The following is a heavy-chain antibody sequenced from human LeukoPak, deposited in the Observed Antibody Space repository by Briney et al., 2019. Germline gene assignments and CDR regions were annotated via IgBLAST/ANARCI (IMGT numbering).Heavy chain of an antibody. CDR1: GFTFNSHG. Sequence: GGSLRLSCAASGFTFNSHGMHWVRQAPGKGLEWVAVISDDGNNEKYADSVKGRFTVSRDNSRNTLYLQMNSLRAEDTAVYYCARDTASSYYDSTGYYYFAYWGQGTLVTVSS. V-gene: IGHV3-30*03. J-gene: IGHJ4*02. CDR2: ISDDGNNE. D-gene: IGHD3-22*01. CDR3: ARDTASSYYDSTGYYYFAY.